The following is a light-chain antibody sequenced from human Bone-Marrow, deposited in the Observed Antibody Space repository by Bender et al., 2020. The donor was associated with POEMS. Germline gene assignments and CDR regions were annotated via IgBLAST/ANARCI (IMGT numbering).Light chain of an antibody. Sequence: QSALTQPASVSGSPGQSITISCIGTGNDVGTYNLVSWYQQHPGKAPKLVIYEVTKWPSGLSNRFSGSKSGNTASLTISGLQTEDEADYYCCSYTGTSDVFGGGTKLTVL. CDR2: EVT. V-gene: IGLV2-23*02. J-gene: IGLJ3*02. CDR3: CSYTGTSDV. CDR1: GNDVGTYNL.